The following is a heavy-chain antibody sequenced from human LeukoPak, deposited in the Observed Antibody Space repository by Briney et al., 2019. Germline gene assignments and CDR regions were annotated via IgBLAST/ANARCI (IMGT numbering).Heavy chain of an antibody. Sequence: PGRSLRLSCAASGFTFSSYGMHWVRQAPGKGLEWVAVISYDGSNKYYADSVKGRFTISRDNSKNTLYLQMNSLRAEDTAVYYCARDLPYDRRFDYWGQGTLVTVSS. CDR3: ARDLPYDRRFDY. CDR1: GFTFSSYG. D-gene: IGHD2-8*01. V-gene: IGHV3-30*03. CDR2: ISYDGSNK. J-gene: IGHJ4*02.